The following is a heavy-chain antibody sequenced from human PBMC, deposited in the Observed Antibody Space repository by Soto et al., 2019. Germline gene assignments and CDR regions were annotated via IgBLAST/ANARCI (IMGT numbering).Heavy chain of an antibody. Sequence: SVKVSCKASGGTFSSYAISWVRQAPGQGLEWMGGIIPIFGTANYAQKFQGRVTITADESTSTAYMELSSLRSEDTAVYYCARVPYSYRAGGAFDIWGQGTMVTVSS. CDR1: GGTFSSYA. J-gene: IGHJ3*02. D-gene: IGHD5-18*01. CDR3: ARVPYSYRAGGAFDI. V-gene: IGHV1-69*13. CDR2: IIPIFGTA.